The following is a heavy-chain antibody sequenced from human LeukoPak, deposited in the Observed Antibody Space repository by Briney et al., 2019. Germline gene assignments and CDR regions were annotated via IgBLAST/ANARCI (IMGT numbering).Heavy chain of an antibody. CDR3: ARHTRPGYSGYESAFDI. CDR2: LYCSGST. J-gene: IGHJ3*02. D-gene: IGHD5-12*01. CDR1: GGSVTNIDYY. V-gene: IGHV4-39*01. Sequence: PSQTLSLTYTLPGGSVTNIDYYWHWIRLPPGKRLEWIGDLYCSGSTHSNPSLKRGFTIALDTSKNQFSLKLNSVPAADTAVYYCARHTRPGYSGYESAFDIWGQGTMVTVSS.